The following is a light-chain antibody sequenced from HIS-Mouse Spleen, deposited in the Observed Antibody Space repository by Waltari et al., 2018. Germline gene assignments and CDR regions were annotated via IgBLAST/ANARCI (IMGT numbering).Light chain of an antibody. CDR2: EGS. CDR3: CSYAGSSTLV. CDR1: SSDVGSYNL. Sequence: QSALTQPASVSGSPGQSITISCTRTSSDVGSYNLASWYQQHPGKAPNLMIYEGSKRPSGVSNRFSGSKSGNTASLTISGLQAEDEADYYCCSYAGSSTLVFGGGTKLTVL. J-gene: IGLJ2*01. V-gene: IGLV2-23*01.